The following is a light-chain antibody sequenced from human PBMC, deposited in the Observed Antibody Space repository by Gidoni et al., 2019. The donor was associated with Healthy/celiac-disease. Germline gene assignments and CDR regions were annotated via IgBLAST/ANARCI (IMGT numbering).Light chain of an antibody. CDR2: QDS. V-gene: IGLV3-1*01. Sequence: SYELTQPPSVSVSPGQTASITCSGDKLVDKYACWYQQKPGQSPVLVIYQDSKRPSGIPERFSGSNSGNTATLTISGTKAMDEADYYGQAWDSSTVVFGGGTKLTVL. CDR3: QAWDSSTVV. CDR1: KLVDKY. J-gene: IGLJ2*01.